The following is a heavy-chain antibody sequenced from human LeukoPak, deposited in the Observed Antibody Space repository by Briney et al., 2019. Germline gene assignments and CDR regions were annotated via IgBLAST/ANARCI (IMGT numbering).Heavy chain of an antibody. J-gene: IGHJ6*03. D-gene: IGHD2-2*02. CDR1: GGSISSYY. CDR3: ARDLKAYLGYCSTTTCYKYYYMDV. CDR2: TYASGSI. V-gene: IGHV4-4*07. Sequence: SETLSLTCSVSGGSISSYYWSWIRQPAGKGLEWIGRTYASGSINYNPSLKSRITMSVDTSKNQFSLKLSSVTAADTAVYYCARDLKAYLGYCSTTTCYKYYYMDVWGKGTTVAVSS.